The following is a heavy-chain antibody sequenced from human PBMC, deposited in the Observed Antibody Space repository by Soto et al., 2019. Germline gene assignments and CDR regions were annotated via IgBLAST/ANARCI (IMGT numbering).Heavy chain of an antibody. V-gene: IGHV4-34*01. Sequence: SETLSLTCAVYGGSFSPYFWSWIRQPPGKGLEWIGEINHSGSTNYNPSLTRRATLSVDTSKNQVSLKLTSVTAADTAVYYCARLASYCQCYDFDRGGRCTPVIVAS. D-gene: IGHD2-15*01. J-gene: IGHJ2*01. CDR2: INHSGST. CDR3: ARLASYCQCYDFDR. CDR1: GGSFSPYF.